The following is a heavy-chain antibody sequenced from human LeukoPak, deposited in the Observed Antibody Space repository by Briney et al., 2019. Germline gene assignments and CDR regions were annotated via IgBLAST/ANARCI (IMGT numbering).Heavy chain of an antibody. Sequence: GGSLRLSRAASLFTFSSYGVHWVRQAPGKGLEWVAFIRYDGSNKYYEDSVKGRFTISRDNSKNTLYLQMNSLRAEDTAVYYCAKDAPPYCSSTSCFGYWGQGTLVTVSS. CDR1: LFTFSSYG. V-gene: IGHV3-30*02. J-gene: IGHJ4*02. CDR3: AKDAPPYCSSTSCFGY. CDR2: IRYDGSNK. D-gene: IGHD2-2*01.